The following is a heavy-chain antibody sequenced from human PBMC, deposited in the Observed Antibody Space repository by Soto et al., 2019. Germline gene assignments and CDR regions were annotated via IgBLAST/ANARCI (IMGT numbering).Heavy chain of an antibody. V-gene: IGHV1-69*01. J-gene: IGHJ4*02. Sequence: QGQLVQSGAEVKKPGSSVKVSCKASGGTFSSYGISWVRQAPGQGLEWMGGIIPIFGTANYAQKFQGRVTITADESTSTAYMELSSLRSEDTAVYYCARDALNYYGSGSHLTNEYYFDYWGQGTLVTVSS. CDR3: ARDALNYYGSGSHLTNEYYFDY. D-gene: IGHD3-10*01. CDR2: IIPIFGTA. CDR1: GGTFSSYG.